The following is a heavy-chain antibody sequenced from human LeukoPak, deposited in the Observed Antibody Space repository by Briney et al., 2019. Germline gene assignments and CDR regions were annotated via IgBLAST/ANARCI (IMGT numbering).Heavy chain of an antibody. CDR1: GVSISSSY. D-gene: IGHD3-22*01. CDR2: IYYSGST. Sequence: PSETLSLTCSVSGVSISSSYWSWIRQPPGKRLEWVGFIYYSGSTNYNPSLKGRVTMSADTSKNQFSLKLTSVTAADTAVYYCARGYYDSSGYSNTFDIWGQGTMVTVSS. V-gene: IGHV4-59*13. J-gene: IGHJ3*02. CDR3: ARGYYDSSGYSNTFDI.